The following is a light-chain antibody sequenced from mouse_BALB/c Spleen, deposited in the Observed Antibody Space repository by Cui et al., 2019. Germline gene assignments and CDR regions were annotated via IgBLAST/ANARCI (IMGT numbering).Light chain of an antibody. J-gene: IGKJ1*01. CDR2: SAS. V-gene: IGKV6-15*01. CDR3: QQYNSYTWT. Sequence: DIMMPQPHTFMSTSVGDRVSVTCKARQNVGTNVAWYQQKPGQSPKALIYSASYRYSGVPDRFTGSGSGTDFTLTISNVQSEDLAEYFCQQYNSYTWTVGGGTKLEIK. CDR1: QNVGTN.